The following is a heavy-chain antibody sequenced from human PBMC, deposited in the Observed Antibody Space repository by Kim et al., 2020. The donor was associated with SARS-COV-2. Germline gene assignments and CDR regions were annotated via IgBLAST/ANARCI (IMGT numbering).Heavy chain of an antibody. Sequence: LSLTCAASGFTFSSYTMSWVRQAPGKGLEWVSVITGSGGSTNYADSVKGRFTISRDNSKNTLYLQMNSLRVEDTATYYCAKPRSGWYVFDYWGQGTLVTVSS. CDR1: GFTFSSYT. V-gene: IGHV3-23*01. CDR2: ITGSGGST. J-gene: IGHJ4*02. D-gene: IGHD6-19*01. CDR3: AKPRSGWYVFDY.